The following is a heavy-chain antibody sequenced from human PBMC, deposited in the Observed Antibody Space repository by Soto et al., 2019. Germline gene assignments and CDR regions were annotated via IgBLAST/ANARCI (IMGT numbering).Heavy chain of an antibody. J-gene: IGHJ4*02. V-gene: IGHV4-59*08. CDR2: IYSSGST. Sequence: SETLSLTFTVSGGSISSYYWNWIRQPPGKGLEWIGYIYSSGSTNYNPSLKSRLTMSVDTSKNQFSLNLTSVTAADTAVYYCARFGSIAVTRFDYWGQGVLVTVSS. CDR3: ARFGSIAVTRFDY. D-gene: IGHD6-19*01. CDR1: GGSISSYY.